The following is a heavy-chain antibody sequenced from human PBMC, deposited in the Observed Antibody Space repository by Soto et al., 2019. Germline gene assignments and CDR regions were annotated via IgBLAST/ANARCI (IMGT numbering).Heavy chain of an antibody. V-gene: IGHV3-30*18. Sequence: PGGSLRLSCVGSGFTFSSYGMHWVRQATGQGLECVAVISDTGSSQYYAASVEGRFTISRENSKNTLSLHMDRLRVEDTAVYYCAKDRGGDCPDNSCYFGADYWGQGTPVTVSS. D-gene: IGHD2-2*01. CDR2: ISDTGSSQ. J-gene: IGHJ4*02. CDR3: AKDRGGDCPDNSCYFGADY. CDR1: GFTFSSYG.